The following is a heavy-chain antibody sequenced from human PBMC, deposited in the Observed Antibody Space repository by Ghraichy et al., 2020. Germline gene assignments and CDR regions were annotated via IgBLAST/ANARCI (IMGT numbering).Heavy chain of an antibody. J-gene: IGHJ6*02. CDR1: GFTFSSYW. Sequence: GGSLRLSCAASGFTFSSYWMSWVRQAPGKGLEWVANIKQDGSEKYYVDSVKGRFTISRDNAKNSLYLQMNSLRAEDTAVYYCARDIRYCSGGSCYQRAAYYYYYYGIYVWGQGTTVTVSS. V-gene: IGHV3-7*01. D-gene: IGHD2-15*01. CDR3: ARDIRYCSGGSCYQRAAYYYYYYGIYV. CDR2: IKQDGSEK.